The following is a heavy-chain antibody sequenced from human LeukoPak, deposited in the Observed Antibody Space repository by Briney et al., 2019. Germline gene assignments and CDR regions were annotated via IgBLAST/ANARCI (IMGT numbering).Heavy chain of an antibody. J-gene: IGHJ4*02. CDR1: GFTFSSYS. V-gene: IGHV3-21*01. CDR3: ARGSSGYIY. D-gene: IGHD3-22*01. CDR2: ISTSSSYI. Sequence: GGSLRLSCAASGFTFSSYSMNWVRQAPGKGLEWVSSISTSSSYIYYADSVKGRFTISRDNAKKSLYLQMNSLRAEDTAVYYCARGSSGYIYWGQGTLVTVSS.